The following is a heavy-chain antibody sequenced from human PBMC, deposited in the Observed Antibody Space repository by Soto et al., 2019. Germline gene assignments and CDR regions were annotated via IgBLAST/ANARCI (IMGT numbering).Heavy chain of an antibody. D-gene: IGHD2-15*01. CDR2: IYYSGST. J-gene: IGHJ5*02. CDR1: GGSISSYY. V-gene: IGHV4-59*08. CDR3: ARHGYCSGGSCPSAWFDP. Sequence: QVQLQESGPGLVKPSETLSLTCTVSGGSISSYYWSWIRQPPGKGLEWIGYIYYSGSTNYNPSLKGRGPLTVGPAKYPFSPKLSSVTAADTAVYYCARHGYCSGGSCPSAWFDPWGQGTLVTVSS.